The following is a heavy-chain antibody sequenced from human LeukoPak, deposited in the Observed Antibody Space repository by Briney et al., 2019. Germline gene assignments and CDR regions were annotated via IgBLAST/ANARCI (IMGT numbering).Heavy chain of an antibody. CDR3: ARYYDCSGYYYYYYYMDV. Sequence: GGSLRLSCAASGFTFDDYGMSWVRQAPGKGLEWVSGINWNGGSTGYADSVKGRFTISRDNAKNSLYLQMNSLRAEDTALYYCARYYDCSGYYYYYYYMDVWGKGTTVTVSS. CDR1: GFTFDDYG. J-gene: IGHJ6*03. V-gene: IGHV3-20*04. D-gene: IGHD3-22*01. CDR2: INWNGGST.